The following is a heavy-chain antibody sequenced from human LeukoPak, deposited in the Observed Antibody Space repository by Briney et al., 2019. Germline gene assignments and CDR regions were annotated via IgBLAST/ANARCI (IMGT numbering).Heavy chain of an antibody. Sequence: SETLSLTCTVSGGSISSYYWSWIRQPPGKGLEWIGYIYYSGSTNYNPSLKSRVTISVDASKNQFSLKLSSVTAADTAVYYCARGAGSGSRGNFDYWGQGTLVTVSS. V-gene: IGHV4-59*01. J-gene: IGHJ4*02. D-gene: IGHD3-10*01. CDR3: ARGAGSGSRGNFDY. CDR1: GGSISSYY. CDR2: IYYSGST.